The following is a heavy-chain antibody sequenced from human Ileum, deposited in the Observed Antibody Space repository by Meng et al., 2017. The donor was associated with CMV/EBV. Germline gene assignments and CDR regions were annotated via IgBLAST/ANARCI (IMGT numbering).Heavy chain of an antibody. CDR2: SSSISHYI. V-gene: IGHV3-21*01. Sequence: GESLKISCAASGFTFSSFSMNWVRQAPGKGLEWVSTSSSISHYIYYADSVRGRFTISRDNAKNPVYLQMNSLRAEDTAVYYCARDLSRQQPLGFDYWGQGTLVTVSS. J-gene: IGHJ4*02. CDR3: ARDLSRQQPLGFDY. D-gene: IGHD6-6*01. CDR1: GFTFSSFS.